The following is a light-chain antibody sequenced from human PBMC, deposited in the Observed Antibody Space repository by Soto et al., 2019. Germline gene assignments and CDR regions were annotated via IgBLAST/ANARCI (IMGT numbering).Light chain of an antibody. CDR2: GAA. V-gene: IGKV3-20*01. J-gene: IGKJ1*01. CDR3: QQYGSSPWT. Sequence: ETVLTQSPGTLSLSPGERATLSCRASQTIRSNYLAWYRQTPGQAPRLLSYGAANCATGIPARVIGSGSGTYFTLIISSLEPEDFALYYYQQYGSSPWTFGQGTKVEI. CDR1: QTIRSNY.